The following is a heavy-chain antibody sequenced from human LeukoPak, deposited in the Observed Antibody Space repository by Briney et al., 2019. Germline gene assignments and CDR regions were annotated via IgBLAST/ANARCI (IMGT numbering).Heavy chain of an antibody. D-gene: IGHD3-22*01. CDR3: AKVKWDSSGYFDY. CDR1: GFTFSNYA. CDR2: ISYDGSNK. J-gene: IGHJ4*02. V-gene: IGHV3-30-3*01. Sequence: GGSLRLSCAASGFTFSNYAMHWVHQAPGKGLEWVAVISYDGSNKYYADSVKGRFTISRDNSKNTVYLQMNSLRAEDTAIYYCAKVKWDSSGYFDYWGQGTLVTVSS.